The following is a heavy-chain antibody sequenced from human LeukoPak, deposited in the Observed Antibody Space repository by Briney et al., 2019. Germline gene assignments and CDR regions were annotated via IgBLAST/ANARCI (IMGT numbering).Heavy chain of an antibody. CDR3: ARVIGLTDWVDP. V-gene: IGHV4-39*07. D-gene: IGHD3-16*02. Sequence: PSETLSLTCTVSGGSISSSTYYWGWIRQPPGKGLEWIGNIYYSGNTYYNPSLQSRATLSVDTSKNQFSLKLSSVTAADTAVYYCARVIGLTDWVDPWGQGTLVIVSS. CDR2: IYYSGNT. J-gene: IGHJ5*02. CDR1: GGSISSSTYY.